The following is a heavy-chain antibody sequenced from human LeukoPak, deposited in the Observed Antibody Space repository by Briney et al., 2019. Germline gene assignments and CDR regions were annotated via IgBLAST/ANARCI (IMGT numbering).Heavy chain of an antibody. D-gene: IGHD4-17*01. V-gene: IGHV3-33*01. CDR1: GFTFSNYG. CDR3: ARGYDYGDYGVVE. Sequence: GRSLRLSCAASGFTFSNYGMHWVRQAPGKGLEWVAVIWYDGSNKYYSDSVRGRFTISRDNSKNTLYLQMNSLRAEDTAVYYCARGYDYGDYGVVEWGQGTLVTVSS. J-gene: IGHJ4*02. CDR2: IWYDGSNK.